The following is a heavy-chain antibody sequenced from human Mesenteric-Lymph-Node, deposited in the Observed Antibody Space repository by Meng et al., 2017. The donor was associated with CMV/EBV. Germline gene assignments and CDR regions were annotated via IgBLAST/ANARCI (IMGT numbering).Heavy chain of an antibody. J-gene: IGHJ4*02. D-gene: IGHD2-15*01. Sequence: GGSLRLSCAASRFTFSDYAMSWVRQAPGKGLEWVSAISGSGATTIYADSVKGRFTISRDNSKNTLYLQMNSLRAEDTAVYYCARDGGYCSGGNCNPMAIDFWGQGTPVTVSS. V-gene: IGHV3-23*01. CDR3: ARDGGYCSGGNCNPMAIDF. CDR1: RFTFSDYA. CDR2: ISGSGATT.